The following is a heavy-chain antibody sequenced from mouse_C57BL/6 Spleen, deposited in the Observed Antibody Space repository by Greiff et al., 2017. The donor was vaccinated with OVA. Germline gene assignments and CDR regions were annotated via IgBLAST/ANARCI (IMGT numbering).Heavy chain of an antibody. V-gene: IGHV1-59*01. J-gene: IGHJ3*01. Sequence: QVQLQQPGAELVRPGTSVKLSCKASGYTFTSYWMPWVKQRPGQGLEWIGVIDPSDSYTNYNQKFKGKATLTVDTSSSTAYMQLSSLTSEDAAVYYFASPRLRGFAYWGQGTLVTVSA. D-gene: IGHD1-1*01. CDR3: ASPRLRGFAY. CDR1: GYTFTSYW. CDR2: IDPSDSYT.